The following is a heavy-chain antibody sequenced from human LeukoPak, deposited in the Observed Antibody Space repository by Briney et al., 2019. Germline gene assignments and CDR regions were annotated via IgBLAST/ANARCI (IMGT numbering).Heavy chain of an antibody. D-gene: IGHD4-23*01. J-gene: IGHJ4*02. CDR1: GFMFSSYW. Sequence: GGSLRLSCAASGFMFSSYWMSWVRQAPGKGLEWVSAISTTGGSTYYADSVKGRFTVSRDNSKNTLSLQMDSLRVEDTALYYCAKDWTTVVTPKGYYFDSWGQGTLVTVSS. CDR3: AKDWTTVVTPKGYYFDS. CDR2: ISTTGGST. V-gene: IGHV3-23*01.